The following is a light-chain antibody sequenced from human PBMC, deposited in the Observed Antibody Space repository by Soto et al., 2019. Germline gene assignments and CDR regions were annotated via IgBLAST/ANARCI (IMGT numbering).Light chain of an antibody. CDR1: QSVSSY. Sequence: EIALTQSPGTLSLSPGDGATLSCRASQSVSSYLAWYQQKRGQAPRLLIYDSSNRATGIPARFSGSGSGTDFTLTISRLEPEDFAEYYCQQYGYSPITFGQGTRLEIK. V-gene: IGKV3-20*01. CDR3: QQYGYSPIT. CDR2: DSS. J-gene: IGKJ5*01.